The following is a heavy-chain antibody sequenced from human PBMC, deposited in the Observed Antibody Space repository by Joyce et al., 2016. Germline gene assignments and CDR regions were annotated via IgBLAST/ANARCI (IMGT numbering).Heavy chain of an antibody. Sequence: QVQLVQSGAEVKKPGASVKVSCKASEDTFTRNDINWVRQATGQGLEWRGWMDPNSGDTGYAQKFQGRVTMTRNTSITTAYLELSGLTSEDTAVYYCARSRYRKGWFDPWGQRTLVTVHS. CDR2: MDPNSGDT. V-gene: IGHV1-8*01. J-gene: IGHJ5*02. D-gene: IGHD5-12*01. CDR3: ARSRYRKGWFDP. CDR1: EDTFTRND.